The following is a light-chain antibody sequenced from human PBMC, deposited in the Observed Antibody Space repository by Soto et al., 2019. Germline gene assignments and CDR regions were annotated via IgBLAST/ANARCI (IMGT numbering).Light chain of an antibody. CDR2: GAS. CDR1: QSISSSY. CDR3: QQYSSSPPEFT. V-gene: IGKV3-20*01. Sequence: EIVLTQSPGTLSLSPGERATLSCRASQSISSSYLAWYQKRPGQAPRLLIFGASYRATGIPDRFSGSGSGTDFTLTISRLEPEDFAVYSCQQYSSSPPEFTFGPGTRVDSK. J-gene: IGKJ3*01.